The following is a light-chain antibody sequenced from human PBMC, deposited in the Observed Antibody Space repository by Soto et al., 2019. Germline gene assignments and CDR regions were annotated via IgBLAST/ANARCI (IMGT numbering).Light chain of an antibody. CDR3: TSWTTSTTML. J-gene: IGLJ2*01. V-gene: IGLV2-14*03. CDR2: DVN. CDR1: SSDIGAYNF. Sequence: QSVLTQPASVCGSPGQSITISCTGTSSDIGAYNFVSWYQQHPGKAPKLMLYDVNIRPSGVSNRFSGSKSGNTASLTISGLQAEDEADYHCTSWTTSTTMLFGGGTKVTVL.